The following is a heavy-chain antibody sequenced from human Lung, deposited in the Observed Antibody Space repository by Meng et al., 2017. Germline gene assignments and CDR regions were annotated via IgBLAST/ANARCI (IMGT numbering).Heavy chain of an antibody. J-gene: IGHJ2*01. CDR3: ARDKPPNDV. CDR1: GFTFNTYA. V-gene: IGHV3-30*01. CDR2: MSFDGAQI. Sequence: RVGAGGGVVQPGGALRLSCAASGFTFNTYAMHWVRQAPGKGLEWVSLMSFDGAQIYYSDSVRGRFTISRDNSKNTLYLQMNSLRAEDTAVYYCARDKPPNDVWGRGTLVTVSS.